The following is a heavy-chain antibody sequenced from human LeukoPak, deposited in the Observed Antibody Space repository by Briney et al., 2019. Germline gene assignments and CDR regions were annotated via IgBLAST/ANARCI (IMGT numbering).Heavy chain of an antibody. CDR1: GGSISAYY. J-gene: IGHJ4*02. V-gene: IGHV4-59*01. Sequence: SETLSLTCTVSGGSISAYYWSWIRQPPGKGLEWIGYIYNSGSADYNPSLQSRVTILIDTSKKQFSLKVSSVTAADTAVYYCAREAAVGTGGFDYWGQGTLVTVSS. CDR3: AREAAVGTGGFDY. CDR2: IYNSGSA. D-gene: IGHD6-13*01.